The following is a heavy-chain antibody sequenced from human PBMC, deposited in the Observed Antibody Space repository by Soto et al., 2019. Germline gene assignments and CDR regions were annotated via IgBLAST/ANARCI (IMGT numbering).Heavy chain of an antibody. CDR2: VSYSGSP. D-gene: IGHD5-18*01. Sequence: SETLSLTCTVSGASISSYFWSWIRQPPGKGLEWVAYVSYSGSPHYNPSLQSRVTVSVDTSKSQFSLEVTSLTAADTAVYYCARGGPVQLWAFDYWGPGTLVTVSS. J-gene: IGHJ4*02. CDR1: GASISSYF. CDR3: ARGGPVQLWAFDY. V-gene: IGHV4-59*01.